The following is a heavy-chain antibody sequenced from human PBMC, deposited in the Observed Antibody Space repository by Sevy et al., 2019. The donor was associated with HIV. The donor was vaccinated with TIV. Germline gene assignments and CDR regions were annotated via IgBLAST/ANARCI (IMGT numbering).Heavy chain of an antibody. CDR1: GYTFNNYY. D-gene: IGHD6-19*01. Sequence: ASVKVSCKASGYTFNNYYIHWVQQAPGHGLEWMGVINPSGGSTNYAQRFQGRVTMTRDTSTSTLYMELNSLRSEDTAVYYCARDRYASGDFDYWGQGTLVTVSS. CDR2: INPSGGST. V-gene: IGHV1-46*02. CDR3: ARDRYASGDFDY. J-gene: IGHJ4*02.